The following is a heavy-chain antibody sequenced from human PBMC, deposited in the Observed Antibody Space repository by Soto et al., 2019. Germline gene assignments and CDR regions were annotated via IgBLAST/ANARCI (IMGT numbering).Heavy chain of an antibody. CDR2: ISSSSSTI. Sequence: EVQLVESGGGVVQPGGSLRLSCAASGFTFSSYSMNWVRQAPGKGLEWVSYISSSSSTIYYADSVKGRFTISRDNAKNSQYLQMNSLRDEDTAVYYCARESGGSSWFTQSDYWGQGTLVTVSS. D-gene: IGHD6-13*01. CDR1: GFTFSSYS. V-gene: IGHV3-48*02. CDR3: ARESGGSSWFTQSDY. J-gene: IGHJ4*02.